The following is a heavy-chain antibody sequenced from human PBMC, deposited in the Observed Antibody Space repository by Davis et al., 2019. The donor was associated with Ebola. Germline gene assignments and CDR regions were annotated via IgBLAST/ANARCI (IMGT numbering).Heavy chain of an antibody. CDR1: GFTFSSYA. Sequence: PGGSLRLSCAASGFTFSSYAMSWVRQAPGKGLEWVSAISGSGGSTYYADSVKGRFTISRDNSKNTLYLQMNSLRAEDTAVYYCAKSTELLWFGEYGPHFDYWGQGTLVTVSS. D-gene: IGHD3-10*01. V-gene: IGHV3-23*01. J-gene: IGHJ4*02. CDR3: AKSTELLWFGEYGPHFDY. CDR2: ISGSGGST.